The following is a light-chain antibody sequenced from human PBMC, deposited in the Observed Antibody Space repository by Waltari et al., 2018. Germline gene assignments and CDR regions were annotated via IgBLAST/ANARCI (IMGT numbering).Light chain of an antibody. V-gene: IGLV3-1*01. Sequence: SYELTQPPSVSVSPGQTASLTCSGDRLGDKYAYWYQQKPGQSPVRVIYQDSRRSSGIPERFSGSNSGNTATLTVSGSQAMDAADYYCQAWDSNTVVFGGGTKLTVL. CDR2: QDS. CDR1: RLGDKY. J-gene: IGLJ2*01. CDR3: QAWDSNTVV.